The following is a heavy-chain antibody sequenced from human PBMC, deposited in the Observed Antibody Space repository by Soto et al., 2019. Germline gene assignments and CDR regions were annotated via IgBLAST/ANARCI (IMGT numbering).Heavy chain of an antibody. CDR3: ARGGSSSLDY. CDR1: GYTFTGYY. Sequence: QVQLVQSGAEVKKPGASAKVSCKASGYTFTGYYMHWVRQAPGQGPEWMGWINPNSGGTTYAQKFQGRVTVTRDTSISTAYMELSSLRSDDTAVYYCARGGSSSLDYWGQGTLVTVSS. D-gene: IGHD6-6*01. V-gene: IGHV1-2*02. CDR2: INPNSGGT. J-gene: IGHJ4*02.